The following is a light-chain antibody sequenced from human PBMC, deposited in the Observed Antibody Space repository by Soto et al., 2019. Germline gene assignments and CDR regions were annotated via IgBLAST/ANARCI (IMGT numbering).Light chain of an antibody. V-gene: IGKV1-5*03. CDR1: QNINTW. CDR3: QQYNNYFWA. Sequence: DIPMTQSPSTVSASVGDRVTITCRASQNINTWLAWYQQKPGKAPKLLILKASSLESGVPSTFSGSGSGTEFTLTISSLQPDDLATYYCQQYNNYFWAFGQGTRVEIK. J-gene: IGKJ1*01. CDR2: KAS.